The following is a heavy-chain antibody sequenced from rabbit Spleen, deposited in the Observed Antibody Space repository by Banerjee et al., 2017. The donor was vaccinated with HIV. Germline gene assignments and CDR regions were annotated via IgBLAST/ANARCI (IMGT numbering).Heavy chain of an antibody. CDR1: GVSFSGNSY. Sequence: QSLEESGGDLVKPGASLTLTCIASGVSFSGNSYMCWVRQAPGKGLEWIACIDTGSSGFTYFASWAEGRFTISKTSSTTVTLQMTSLTAADTATYFCARDTSSSFSSYGMDLWGPGTLVTVS. D-gene: IGHD1-1*01. V-gene: IGHV1S40*01. CDR2: IDTGSSGFT. CDR3: ARDTSSSFSSYGMDL. J-gene: IGHJ6*01.